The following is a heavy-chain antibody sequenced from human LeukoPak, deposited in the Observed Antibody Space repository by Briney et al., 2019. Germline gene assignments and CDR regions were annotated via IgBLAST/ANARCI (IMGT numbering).Heavy chain of an antibody. D-gene: IGHD6-6*01. CDR3: AALDSSSSGDF. Sequence: ASVKVSCKGSGYTFNDYFMHWVRQAPGQGLEWMGWINPNSGVTNYPPTFQGRVTMTRDTSISTAYMELSSLTSDDTAVYYCAALDSSSSGDFWGQGTLVTVSS. CDR1: GYTFNDYF. CDR2: INPNSGVT. J-gene: IGHJ4*02. V-gene: IGHV1-2*02.